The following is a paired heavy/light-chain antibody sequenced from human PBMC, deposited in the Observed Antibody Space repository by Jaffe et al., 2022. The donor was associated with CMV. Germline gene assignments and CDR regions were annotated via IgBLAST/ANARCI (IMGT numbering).Heavy chain of an antibody. CDR3: VKDQGYGDYWYYFDY. CDR1: GFTFSSYA. V-gene: IGHV3-64D*06. CDR2: ISSNGGST. Sequence: EVQLVESGGGLVQPGGSLRLSCSASGFTFSSYAMHWVRQAPGKGLEYVSAISSNGGSTYYADSVKGRFTISRDNSKNTLYLQMSSLRAEDTAVYYCVKDQGYGDYWYYFDYWGQGTLVTVSS. D-gene: IGHD4-17*01. J-gene: IGHJ4*02.
Light chain of an antibody. CDR3: QQYNNWPPA. Sequence: EIVMTQSPATLSVSPGERATLSCRASQSVSSNLAWYQQKPGQAPRLLIYGASTRATGIPARFSGSGSGTEFTLTISSLQSEDFAVYYCQQYNNWPPAFGQGTRLEIK. CDR2: GAS. CDR1: QSVSSN. J-gene: IGKJ5*01. V-gene: IGKV3-15*01.